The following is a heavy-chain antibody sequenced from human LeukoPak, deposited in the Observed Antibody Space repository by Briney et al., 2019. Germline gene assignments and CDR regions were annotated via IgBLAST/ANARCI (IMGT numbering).Heavy chain of an antibody. CDR2: IYYSGST. D-gene: IGHD5-18*01. Sequence: SETLSLTCTVSGGSVSNYYWSWIRQSPGKGLEWIGSIYYSGSTFYNPSLKSRVTISIDTSKNQFSLKVSSVTAADTAVYYCARDEYSYGSRTHPYFFDYWGQGTLVTVSS. CDR1: GGSVSNYY. J-gene: IGHJ4*02. CDR3: ARDEYSYGSRTHPYFFDY. V-gene: IGHV4-59*02.